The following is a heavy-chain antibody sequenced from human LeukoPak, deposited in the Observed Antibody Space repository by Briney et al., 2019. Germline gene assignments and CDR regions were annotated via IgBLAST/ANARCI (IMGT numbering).Heavy chain of an antibody. CDR2: LYHSGST. V-gene: IGHV4-30-2*01. CDR3: ARESSSGYYLQH. D-gene: IGHD3-22*01. J-gene: IGHJ1*01. CDR1: GGSISSGGYA. Sequence: SQTLSLTCAVSGGSISSGGYAWSWIRQPPGKGLEWIGYLYHSGSTYDNPSLKRRLTISVDTSKNQFSLKLSSVTAADTAVHYCARESSSGYYLQHWGHGTLVTVSS.